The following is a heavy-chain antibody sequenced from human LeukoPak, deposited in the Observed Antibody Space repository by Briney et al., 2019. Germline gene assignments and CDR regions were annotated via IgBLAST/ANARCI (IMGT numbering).Heavy chain of an antibody. J-gene: IGHJ6*02. CDR2: ISYDGSNK. V-gene: IGHV3-30-3*01. CDR3: ARDRDIVVEVAVPLYYYYGMDV. Sequence: GRSLRLSCAASGFTFSSYAMHWVRQAPGKGLEWVAVISYDGSNKYYADSVKGRFTISRDNSKNTLYLQMNSLRAEDTAVYYCARDRDIVVEVAVPLYYYYGMDVWGQGTTVTVSS. CDR1: GFTFSSYA. D-gene: IGHD2-15*01.